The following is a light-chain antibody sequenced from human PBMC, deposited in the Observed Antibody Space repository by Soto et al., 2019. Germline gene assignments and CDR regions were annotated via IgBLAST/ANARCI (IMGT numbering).Light chain of an antibody. J-gene: IGKJ4*01. CDR2: DAS. Sequence: DIQMTQSPSSLSGSVGERVTITCQASRDIRKYLNWYQQKPGKAPKLLIYDASNLETGVTSRFSGGGSGTDLAFPIRSPQSEDMARFYRQQYHTPVSVGGGARFETK. V-gene: IGKV1-33*01. CDR1: RDIRKY. CDR3: QQYHTPVS.